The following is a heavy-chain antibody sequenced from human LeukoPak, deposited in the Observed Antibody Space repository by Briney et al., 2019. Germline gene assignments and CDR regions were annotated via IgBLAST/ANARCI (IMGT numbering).Heavy chain of an antibody. Sequence: GGSLRLSCAASGFTFSSYAMSWVRRAPGKGLEWVSDISGSGGSTYYADSVKGRFTISRDNSKNTLYLQMNSLRAEDTAVYYCAKDNYDILTGYRSRIVWGQGTLVTVSS. V-gene: IGHV3-23*01. J-gene: IGHJ4*02. CDR3: AKDNYDILTGYRSRIV. D-gene: IGHD3-9*01. CDR2: ISGSGGST. CDR1: GFTFSSYA.